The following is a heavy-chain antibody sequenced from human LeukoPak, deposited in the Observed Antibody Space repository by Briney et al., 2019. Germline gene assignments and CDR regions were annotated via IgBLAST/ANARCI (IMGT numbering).Heavy chain of an antibody. CDR2: ISTYNGNT. CDR3: ARSGGWAYGDYDGFIAFDI. Sequence: ASVKVSCKSSGYTFTNHGISWVRQAPGQGLEWMGWISTYNGNTNYAQKLQGRVTMTTDTSTSTAYMELRSLRSDDTAVYYCARSGGWAYGDYDGFIAFDIWGQGTMVTVSS. J-gene: IGHJ3*02. V-gene: IGHV1-18*01. CDR1: GYTFTNHG. D-gene: IGHD4-17*01.